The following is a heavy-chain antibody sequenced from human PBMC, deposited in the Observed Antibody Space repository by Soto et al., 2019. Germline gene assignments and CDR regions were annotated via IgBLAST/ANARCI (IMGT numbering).Heavy chain of an antibody. V-gene: IGHV1-46*01. Sequence: QVLLVQSGAEVKKPGASVKVSCQASGYTFSRYFIQWIRQGPGQGFEWMGLINPAGGTTSYAQKFHGRVTMTRDTSTRTVYMEMSSLTSEDTAVYYCARDGTFDIWGQGPLVTVSS. CDR1: GYTFSRYF. CDR3: ARDGTFDI. D-gene: IGHD1-7*01. CDR2: INPAGGTT. J-gene: IGHJ4*02.